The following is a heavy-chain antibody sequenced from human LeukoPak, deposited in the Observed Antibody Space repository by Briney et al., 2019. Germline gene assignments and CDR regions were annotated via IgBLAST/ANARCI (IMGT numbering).Heavy chain of an antibody. V-gene: IGHV4-4*07. J-gene: IGHJ5*02. CDR2: IYTSGST. CDR1: GGSISSYY. Sequence: PSETLSLTCTVSGGSISSYYWSWIRQPAGKGLEWIGRIYTSGSTNYNPSLKSRVTMSVDTSKNQFSLKLSSVTAADTAVYYCARDSPYGSGSYGWFDPWGQGALVTVSS. CDR3: ARDSPYGSGSYGWFDP. D-gene: IGHD3-10*01.